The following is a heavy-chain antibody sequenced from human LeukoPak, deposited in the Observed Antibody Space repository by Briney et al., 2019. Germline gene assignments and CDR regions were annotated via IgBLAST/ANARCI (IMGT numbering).Heavy chain of an antibody. Sequence: GGSLRLSCASSGFTFSSYGMHWVRQAPGKGLEWVAVIWYDGSNKYCADSVKGRFTISRDNSKNTLYLQMNSLRAEDTAVYYCARDGSIAVAGPPLDYWGQGTLVTVSS. J-gene: IGHJ4*02. CDR1: GFTFSSYG. CDR2: IWYDGSNK. D-gene: IGHD6-19*01. V-gene: IGHV3-33*01. CDR3: ARDGSIAVAGPPLDY.